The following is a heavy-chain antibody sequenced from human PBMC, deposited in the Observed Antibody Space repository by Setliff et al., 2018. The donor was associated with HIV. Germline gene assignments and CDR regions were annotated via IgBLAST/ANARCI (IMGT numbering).Heavy chain of an antibody. J-gene: IGHJ5*01. D-gene: IGHD1-26*01. V-gene: IGHV4-39*01. CDR3: ARTTYSGSYFNDS. CDR1: GGSISSSTYY. CDR2: IHFSGST. Sequence: SETLSLTCTVSGGSISSSTYYWGWTRQPPGKGLEWIGNIHFSGSTYYNPSLKSRVTVSVDPSKNQSSLKLSSVTAADTAVYYCARTTYSGSYFNDSWGQGTLVTVSS.